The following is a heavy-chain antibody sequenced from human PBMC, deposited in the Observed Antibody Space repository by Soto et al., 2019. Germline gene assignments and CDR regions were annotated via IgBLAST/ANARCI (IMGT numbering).Heavy chain of an antibody. CDR3: ARGRMRKYSYGPGVNWFDP. D-gene: IGHD5-18*01. J-gene: IGHJ5*02. Sequence: SETLSLTCAVYGGSFSGYYWSWIRQPPGKGLEWIGEINHSGSTNYNPSLKSRVTISVDTSKNQFSLKLSSVTAADTAVYYCARGRMRKYSYGPGVNWFDPGGQGTLVTVSS. CDR1: GGSFSGYY. CDR2: INHSGST. V-gene: IGHV4-34*01.